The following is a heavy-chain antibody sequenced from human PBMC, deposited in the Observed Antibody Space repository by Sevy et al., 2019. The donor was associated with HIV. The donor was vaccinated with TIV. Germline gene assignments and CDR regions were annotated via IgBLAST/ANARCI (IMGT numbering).Heavy chain of an antibody. V-gene: IGHV3-23*01. D-gene: IGHD3-10*01. CDR2: VSWSGGKR. CDR3: ARRGNYYGDAFDF. Sequence: GGSLRLSCAAFGFTFSNYDMTWVRQAPGKGLEWVSSVSWSGGKRYNADSVKGRFTISRDNSKNTLYLQMNSLRAEDTAVYYCARRGNYYGDAFDFWGQGTVVTVSS. CDR1: GFTFSNYD. J-gene: IGHJ3*01.